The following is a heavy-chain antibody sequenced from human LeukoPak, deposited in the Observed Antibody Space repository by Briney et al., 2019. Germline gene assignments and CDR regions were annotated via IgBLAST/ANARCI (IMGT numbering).Heavy chain of an antibody. CDR2: IYTSGST. CDR3: ARDYITGILDAFDI. CDR1: GGSISSYY. J-gene: IGHJ3*02. Sequence: KTSETLSLTXTVSGGSISSYYWSWIRQPAGKGLEWIGRIYTSGSTNYNPSLKSRVTMSVDTSKNQFSLKLSSVTAADTVVYYCARDYITGILDAFDIWGQGTMVTVSS. V-gene: IGHV4-4*07. D-gene: IGHD1-20*01.